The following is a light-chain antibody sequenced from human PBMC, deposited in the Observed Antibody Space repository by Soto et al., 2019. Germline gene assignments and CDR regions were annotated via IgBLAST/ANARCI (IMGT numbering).Light chain of an antibody. CDR3: QSYDSSLSVV. V-gene: IGLV1-40*01. J-gene: IGLJ2*01. Sequence: QSVLTQPPSVSGAPGQRVTISCTGSSSNIGAGYDVHWYQQFPGTAPKLLIYGNSNRPSGVPDRFSGSKSGTSASLAITGLQAEDEADYYCQSYDSSLSVVFVGGTKVTVL. CDR2: GNS. CDR1: SSNIGAGYD.